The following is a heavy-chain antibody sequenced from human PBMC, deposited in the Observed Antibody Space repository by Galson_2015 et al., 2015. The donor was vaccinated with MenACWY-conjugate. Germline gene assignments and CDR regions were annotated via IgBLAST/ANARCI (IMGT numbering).Heavy chain of an antibody. CDR2: IRGKAYGGT. Sequence: SLRLSCAASGFTFEDYLMSWFRQAPGKGLEWVGFIRGKAYGGTEYVASVKGRFTISRDDSKRIAYLEMSSLKTEDTAVYYCSRADHRYCSSTNCPYDYWGQGTLVTVSS. CDR3: SRADHRYCSSTNCPYDY. CDR1: GFTFEDYL. D-gene: IGHD2-2*01. V-gene: IGHV3-49*03. J-gene: IGHJ4*02.